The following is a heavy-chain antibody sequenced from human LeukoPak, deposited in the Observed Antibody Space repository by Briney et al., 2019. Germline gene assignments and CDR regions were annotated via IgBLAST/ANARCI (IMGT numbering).Heavy chain of an antibody. V-gene: IGHV3-23*01. CDR3: ARATTPVYCGGDCYVFDY. D-gene: IGHD2-21*02. J-gene: IGHJ4*02. Sequence: GGSLRLSCAASGFTFSSYAMSWVRQAPGKGLEWVSAISGSGGSTYYADSVKGRFTISRDNSKNTLYLQMNSLRAEDTAVYYCARATTPVYCGGDCYVFDYWGQGTLVTVSS. CDR1: GFTFSSYA. CDR2: ISGSGGST.